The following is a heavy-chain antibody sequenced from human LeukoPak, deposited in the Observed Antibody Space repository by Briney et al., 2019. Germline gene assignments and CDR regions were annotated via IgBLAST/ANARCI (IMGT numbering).Heavy chain of an antibody. Sequence: PSETLSLTCPVCGGSISNYYYWTWIRQPPGKGLEWIGYVYYTGSTNFNPSLKSRVTMSLDTSRNQFSLKLTSLTAADTAVYYCARGSMATIPFFDCWGQGTLVTVSS. CDR3: ARGSMATIPFFDC. CDR2: VYYTGST. J-gene: IGHJ4*02. D-gene: IGHD5-24*01. CDR1: GGSISNYY. V-gene: IGHV4-59*01.